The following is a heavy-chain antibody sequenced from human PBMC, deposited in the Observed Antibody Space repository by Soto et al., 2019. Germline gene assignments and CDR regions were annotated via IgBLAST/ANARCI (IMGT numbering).Heavy chain of an antibody. J-gene: IGHJ4*02. V-gene: IGHV1-18*01. D-gene: IGHD4-17*01. CDR2: ISTYNGNT. CDR3: ARRLYGDYDY. CDR1: GYSFTTSG. Sequence: ASVKVSCKASGYSFTTSGITWVRQAPGQGLEWMGWISTYNGNTNYAQKLQDRVTLTTDTSTSTAYMELRSLRSDDAAVYYCARRLYGDYDYWGQGTLVTVSS.